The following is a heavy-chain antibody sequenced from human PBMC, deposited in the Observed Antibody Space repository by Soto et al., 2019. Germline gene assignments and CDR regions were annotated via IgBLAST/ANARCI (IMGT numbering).Heavy chain of an antibody. J-gene: IGHJ4*02. CDR2: VYYSESA. CDR3: ARVIITATGTSGFDS. V-gene: IGHV4-30-4*01. D-gene: IGHD6-13*01. CDR1: GGSIRSSDYY. Sequence: QVQLQESGPGLVKPSQTLSLTCTVSGGSIRSSDYYWSWIRQPPGKGLEWIGYVYYSESAYYNPSLQSRGFISIDTSKNQVSLTLSSVTAADTAVYYCARVIITATGTSGFDSWGQGTLVTVSS.